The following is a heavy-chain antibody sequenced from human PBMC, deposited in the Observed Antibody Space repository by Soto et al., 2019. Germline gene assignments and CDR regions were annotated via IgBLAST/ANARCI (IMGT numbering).Heavy chain of an antibody. J-gene: IGHJ4*02. V-gene: IGHV1-2*04. CDR3: ARGGISGFKAAFDS. D-gene: IGHD3-22*01. CDR2: IDPNSGDT. CDR1: GFTFTGYY. Sequence: QVQLLQSGAEVKKPGASVKVSCKASGFTFTGYYLHWVRQAPGQGFEWMGWIDPNSGDTKYAQKFQGWVTMTRDTSINTAYMEVISLKSDVTAVYYCARGGISGFKAAFDSWGQGTLVTVSS.